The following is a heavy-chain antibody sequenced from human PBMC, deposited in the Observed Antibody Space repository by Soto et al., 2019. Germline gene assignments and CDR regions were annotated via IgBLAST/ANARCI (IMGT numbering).Heavy chain of an antibody. V-gene: IGHV3-9*01. D-gene: IGHD3-3*01. CDR1: GFTFNYHA. CDR2: ISWDSGIR. CDR3: AKDYNNYWSGYYVH. J-gene: IGHJ4*02. Sequence: RPSCAAAGFTFNYHAMHWVRQAPGKGLEWVSSISWDSGIREYADSVKGRFTISRDNAKNSLYLEMNSLRADDTALYYCAKDYNNYWSGYYVHWGKGTPVTVSS.